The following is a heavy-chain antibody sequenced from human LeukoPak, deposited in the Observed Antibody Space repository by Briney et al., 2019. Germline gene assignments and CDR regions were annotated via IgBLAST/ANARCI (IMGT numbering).Heavy chain of an antibody. CDR1: GGSISSYY. Sequence: PSETLSLTCTVSGGSISSYYWSWIRQPPGKGLEWIGYIYYSGSTNYNPSLKSRVTISVDTSKNQFSLKLSSVTDADAAVYYCARETMVRGVITDDYWGQGTLVTVSS. V-gene: IGHV4-59*01. CDR3: ARETMVRGVITDDY. D-gene: IGHD3-10*01. CDR2: IYYSGST. J-gene: IGHJ4*02.